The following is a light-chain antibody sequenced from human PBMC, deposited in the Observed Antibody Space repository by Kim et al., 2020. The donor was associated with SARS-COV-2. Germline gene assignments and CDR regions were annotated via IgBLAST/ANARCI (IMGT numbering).Light chain of an antibody. CDR3: QAWDSSTPNYV. Sequence: PGQTASFTCSGDKLGDKYACWYQQKPGQSPVLVIYQDSKRPSGIPERFSGSNSGNTATLTISGTQAMDEADYYCQAWDSSTPNYVFGTGTKVTVL. J-gene: IGLJ1*01. CDR2: QDS. CDR1: KLGDKY. V-gene: IGLV3-1*01.